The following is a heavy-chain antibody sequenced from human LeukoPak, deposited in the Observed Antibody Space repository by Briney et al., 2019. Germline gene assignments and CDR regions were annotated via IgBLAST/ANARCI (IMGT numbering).Heavy chain of an antibody. V-gene: IGHV3-9*01. Sequence: GRSLRLSCAASGFTFDDYAMHWVRQAPGKGLEWVSGISWNSGSIGYADSVKGRFTISRDNAKNSLYLQMNSLRAEDTAVYYCARDKGLDYWGQGTLVTVSS. J-gene: IGHJ4*02. CDR3: ARDKGLDY. CDR1: GFTFDDYA. CDR2: ISWNSGSI.